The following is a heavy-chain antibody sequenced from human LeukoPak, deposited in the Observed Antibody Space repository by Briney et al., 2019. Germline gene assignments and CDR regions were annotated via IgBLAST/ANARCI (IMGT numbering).Heavy chain of an antibody. CDR3: ARDTYYYDSSGYENFDY. D-gene: IGHD3-22*01. CDR1: GYTFTGYY. J-gene: IGHJ4*02. V-gene: IGHV1-2*02. Sequence: ASVKVSCKASGYTFTGYYMHWVRQAPGRGLEWMGWINPNSGGTNYAQKFQGRVTMTRDTSISTAYMELSRLRSDDTAVYYCARDTYYYDSSGYENFDYWGQGTLVTVSS. CDR2: INPNSGGT.